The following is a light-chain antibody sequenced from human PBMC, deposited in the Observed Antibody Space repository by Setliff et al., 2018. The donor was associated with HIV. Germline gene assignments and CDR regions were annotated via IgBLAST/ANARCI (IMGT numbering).Light chain of an antibody. J-gene: IGLJ1*01. CDR2: DVS. Sequence: QSVLTQAASVSGSPGQSITMSCTGTRSDVGGYNYVSWYQQHPGKAPKLMIYDVSNRPSGVSNRFPGSKSGNTASLTISWLQAEDEADYYCSSYPSTSTLCVFGTGTKVTVL. CDR3: SSYPSTSTLCV. CDR1: RSDVGGYNY. V-gene: IGLV2-14*03.